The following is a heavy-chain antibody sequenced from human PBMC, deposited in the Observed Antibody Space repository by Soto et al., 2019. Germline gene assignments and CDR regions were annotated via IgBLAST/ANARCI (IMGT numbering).Heavy chain of an antibody. D-gene: IGHD6-13*01. V-gene: IGHV4-31*01. Sequence: QVQLQESGPGLVKPSQTLSITCTVSGGSISSGGYYWSWIRQHPGKGLEWIGYIYYSGSTYYNPSLKSLVTIPVDTSKNKFSLKLSSVTASDTAVYYCARAKKGIAAAENWFDPWGQGTLVTVSS. CDR3: ARAKKGIAAAENWFDP. J-gene: IGHJ5*02. CDR2: IYYSGST. CDR1: GGSISSGGYY.